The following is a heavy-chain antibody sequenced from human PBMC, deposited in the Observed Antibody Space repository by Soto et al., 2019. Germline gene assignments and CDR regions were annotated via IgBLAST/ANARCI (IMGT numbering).Heavy chain of an antibody. CDR2: ISSSSSTI. V-gene: IGHV3-48*02. Sequence: GGSLRLSCAASGFTFSSYSMNWVRQAPGKGLEWVSYISSSSSTIYYADSVKGRFTISRDNAKNSLYLQMNSLRDEDTAVYYCARDLEQWLVRAAYYYYGMDVWGQGTTVTVSS. CDR3: ARDLEQWLVRAAYYYYGMDV. J-gene: IGHJ6*02. CDR1: GFTFSSYS. D-gene: IGHD6-19*01.